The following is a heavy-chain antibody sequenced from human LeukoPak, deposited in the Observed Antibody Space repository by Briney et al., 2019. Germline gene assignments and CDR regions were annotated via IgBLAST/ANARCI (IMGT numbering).Heavy chain of an antibody. J-gene: IGHJ6*03. V-gene: IGHV3-7*01. CDR1: GFTFSSYA. CDR3: AKEEWPNMDV. D-gene: IGHD3-3*01. Sequence: GRSLRLSCAASGFTFSSYAMHWVRQAPGKGLEWVANIRQAGSETYYVDSVKGRFTISRDNAKNSLYLQMNSLRAEDTAVYYCAKEEWPNMDVWGRGTPVTVSS. CDR2: IRQAGSET.